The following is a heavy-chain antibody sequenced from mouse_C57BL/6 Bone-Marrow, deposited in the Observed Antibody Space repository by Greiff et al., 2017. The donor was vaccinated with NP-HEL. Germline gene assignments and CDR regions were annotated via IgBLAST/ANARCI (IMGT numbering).Heavy chain of an antibody. D-gene: IGHD3-2*02. V-gene: IGHV1-50*01. CDR2: IDPSDSYT. CDR3: AREGDSSGSAWFAY. CDR1: GYTFTSYW. J-gene: IGHJ3*01. Sequence: VQLQQPGAELVKPGASVKLSCKASGYTFTSYWMQWVKQRPGQGLEWIGEIDPSDSYTNYNQKFKGKATLTVDTSSSTAYMQLNSLTSEDSAVYYWAREGDSSGSAWFAYWGQGTLVTVSA.